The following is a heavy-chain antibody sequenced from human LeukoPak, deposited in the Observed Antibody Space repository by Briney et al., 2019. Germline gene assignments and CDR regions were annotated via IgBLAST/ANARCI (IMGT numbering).Heavy chain of an antibody. D-gene: IGHD3-10*01. CDR1: GGSINSHY. CDR3: ASRPADTTWYGVFDY. J-gene: IGHJ4*02. CDR2: IFNTGNT. V-gene: IGHV4-59*11. Sequence: SETLSLTCSVSGGSINSHYWSWIRQPPGKRLECIGYIFNTGNTNYNPSLASRVTMSVDTSRAQFFLRLSPVTAADTAIYYCASRPADTTWYGVFDYWSQGTLVTVSS.